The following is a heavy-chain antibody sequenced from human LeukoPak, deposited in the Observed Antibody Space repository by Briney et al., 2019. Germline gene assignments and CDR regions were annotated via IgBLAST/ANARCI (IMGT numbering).Heavy chain of an antibody. Sequence: SVKVSCKASGGTFSSYAISWVRQAPGQGLEWMGGIIPIFGTANYAQKFQGRVTITADESTSTAYMELSSLRSEDTAVYYCARVSSAYYYDSSGYYPDYWGQGTLVTVSS. CDR1: GGTFSSYA. CDR2: IIPIFGTA. V-gene: IGHV1-69*13. J-gene: IGHJ4*02. D-gene: IGHD3-22*01. CDR3: ARVSSAYYYDSSGYYPDY.